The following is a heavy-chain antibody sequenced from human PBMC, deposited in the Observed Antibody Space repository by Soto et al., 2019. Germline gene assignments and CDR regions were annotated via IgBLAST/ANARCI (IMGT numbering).Heavy chain of an antibody. J-gene: IGHJ3*02. D-gene: IGHD3-22*01. CDR1: GFTFSSYA. V-gene: IGHV3-23*01. Sequence: PGGSLRLSCAASGFTFSSYAMSWVRQAPGKGLEWVSAISGSGGSTYYADSVKGRFTISRDNSKNTLYLQMNSLRAEDTAVYYCAKDPESFRWIVVDAFDIWGQGTMVTVSS. CDR2: ISGSGGST. CDR3: AKDPESFRWIVVDAFDI.